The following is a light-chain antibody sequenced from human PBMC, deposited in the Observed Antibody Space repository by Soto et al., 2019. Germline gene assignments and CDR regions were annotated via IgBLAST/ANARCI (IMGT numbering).Light chain of an antibody. V-gene: IGKV3D-20*02. Sequence: ENVLTQSPGTLSLSPGERATLSCRASESVSSIYVAWYQQKPGQAPTLLIYGASTRATGIPDRFSGSGSGTDFSLTISSLEPEDVAVYYCQQRSQWPPMTFGQGTRLEI. CDR2: GAS. CDR3: QQRSQWPPMT. J-gene: IGKJ5*01. CDR1: ESVSSIY.